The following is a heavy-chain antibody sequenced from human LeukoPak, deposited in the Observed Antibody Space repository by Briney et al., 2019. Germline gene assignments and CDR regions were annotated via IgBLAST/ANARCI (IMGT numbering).Heavy chain of an antibody. CDR3: AREAHPYCTNGVCYTGFDY. CDR2: IIPIFGTA. J-gene: IGHJ4*02. Sequence: SVKVSCKASGGTFSSYAISWVRQAPGQGLEWMGGIIPIFGTANYAQKFQGRVTITADESTSTAYMELSSLRSEDTAVYYCAREAHPYCTNGVCYTGFDYWGQGTLVTVSS. V-gene: IGHV1-69*13. D-gene: IGHD2-8*01. CDR1: GGTFSSYA.